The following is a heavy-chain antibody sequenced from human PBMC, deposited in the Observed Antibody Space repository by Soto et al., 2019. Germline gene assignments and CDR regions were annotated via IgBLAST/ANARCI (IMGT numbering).Heavy chain of an antibody. CDR3: ARSGTTNAFDI. CDR2: IYYSGST. V-gene: IGHV4-59*01. Sequence: SLTCTVSGGSISSYYWSWIRQPPGKGLEWIGYIYYSGSTNYNPSLKSRVTISVDTSKNQFSLKLSSVTAADTAVYYCARSGTTNAFDIWGQGTMVTVSS. J-gene: IGHJ3*02. D-gene: IGHD1-26*01. CDR1: GGSISSYY.